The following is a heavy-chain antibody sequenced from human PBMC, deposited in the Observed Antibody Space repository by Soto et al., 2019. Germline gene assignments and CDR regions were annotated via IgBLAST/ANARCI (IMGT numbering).Heavy chain of an antibody. CDR3: AKDRGYCSGGSCPSDWFAP. Sequence: EVQLLESGGGLVQPGGSLRLSCAASGFTFSSYAMSWVRQAPGKGLEWVSAISGSGGSTYYADSVKGRFTISRDNSKNTLYLQMNSLRDEDTAVYYCAKDRGYCSGGSCPSDWFAPWGQGTLVTVST. CDR1: GFTFSSYA. V-gene: IGHV3-23*01. J-gene: IGHJ5*02. CDR2: ISGSGGST. D-gene: IGHD2-15*01.